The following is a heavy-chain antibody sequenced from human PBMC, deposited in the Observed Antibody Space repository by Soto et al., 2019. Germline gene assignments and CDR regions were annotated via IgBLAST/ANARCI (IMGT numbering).Heavy chain of an antibody. CDR1: GFTFSSYG. V-gene: IGHV3-30*18. CDR3: AKDHCTNGVCYDFDY. CDR2: ISYDGSNK. D-gene: IGHD2-8*01. J-gene: IGHJ4*02. Sequence: LRLSCAASGFTFSSYGMHWVRQAPGKGLEWVAVISYDGSNKYYADSVKGRFTISRDNSKNTLYLQMNSLRAEDTAVYYCAKDHCTNGVCYDFDYWAREPWSPSPQ.